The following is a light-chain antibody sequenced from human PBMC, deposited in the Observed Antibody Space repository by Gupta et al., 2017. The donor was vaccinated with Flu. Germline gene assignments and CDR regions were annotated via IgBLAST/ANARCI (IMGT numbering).Light chain of an antibody. CDR1: LNIHNY. CDR3: QQYNNWWT. Sequence: SPSTLSTSVGDRVTITCRASLNIHNYLAWYQQKPGEAPKLLIYQASNLENGVPSRFSGSGTGTEFTLTINSLQPDDSATYYSQQYNNWWTFGQGTKVEIK. J-gene: IGKJ1*01. V-gene: IGKV1-5*03. CDR2: QAS.